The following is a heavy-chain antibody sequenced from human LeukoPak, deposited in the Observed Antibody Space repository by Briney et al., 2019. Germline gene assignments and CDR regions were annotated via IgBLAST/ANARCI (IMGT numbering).Heavy chain of an antibody. V-gene: IGHV3-7*01. Sequence: GRSLRLSCAASGFTFSSYGMHWVRQAPGKGLEWVANIKQDGSEKYYVDSVKGRFTISRDNAKNSLYLQMNSLRAEDTAVYYCARVDYYYDSSGYYYPDACDIWGQGTMVTASS. D-gene: IGHD3-22*01. J-gene: IGHJ3*02. CDR2: IKQDGSEK. CDR1: GFTFSSYG. CDR3: ARVDYYYDSSGYYYPDACDI.